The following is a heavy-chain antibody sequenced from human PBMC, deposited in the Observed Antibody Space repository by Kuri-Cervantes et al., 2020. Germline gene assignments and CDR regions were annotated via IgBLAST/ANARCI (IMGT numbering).Heavy chain of an antibody. CDR1: GFLFSSYA. CDR2: ISYDGSNK. CDR3: ARARNVVVTAIPCDY. V-gene: IGHV3-30-3*01. J-gene: IGHJ4*02. D-gene: IGHD2-21*02. Sequence: GESLKISCAASGFLFSSYAMHWVRQAPGKGLEWVAVISYDGSNKYYADSVKGRFTISRDNSKNTLYLQMNSLRAEDTAVYYCARARNVVVTAIPCDYWGQGTLVTVSS.